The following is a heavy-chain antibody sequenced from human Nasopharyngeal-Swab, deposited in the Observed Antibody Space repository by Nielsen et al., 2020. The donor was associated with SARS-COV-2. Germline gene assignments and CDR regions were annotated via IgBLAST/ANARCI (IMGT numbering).Heavy chain of an antibody. CDR1: GFTFTSSA. CDR2: IVVPNGNT. D-gene: IGHD1-26*01. J-gene: IGHJ4*02. V-gene: IGHV1-58*01. CDR3: AALNSGSFRY. Sequence: SVKVSCKASGFTFTSSALQWVRQARGQRLEWIGWIVVPNGNTNYAQKFQERVTITRDMSTSTAYMELRSLRSEDTAAYYCAALNSGSFRYWGQGTLVSVSS.